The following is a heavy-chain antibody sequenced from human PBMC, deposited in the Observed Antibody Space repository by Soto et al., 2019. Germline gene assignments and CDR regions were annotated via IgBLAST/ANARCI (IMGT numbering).Heavy chain of an antibody. CDR1: GGTFSSYA. V-gene: IGHV1-69*01. J-gene: IGHJ4*02. D-gene: IGHD2-15*01. CDR2: IIPIFGTG. Sequence: QVQLVQSGAEVKKPGSSVKVSCKASGGTFSSYAISWVRQAPGQGLEWMGGIIPIFGTGNYAQKFQGRVTITADESTSTAYMELSSLRSEDTAVYYCARAPGYCSGGSCRITYYFDYWGQGALVTVSS. CDR3: ARAPGYCSGGSCRITYYFDY.